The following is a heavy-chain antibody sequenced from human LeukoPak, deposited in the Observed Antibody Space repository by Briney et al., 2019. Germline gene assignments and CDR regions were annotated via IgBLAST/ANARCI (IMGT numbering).Heavy chain of an antibody. CDR2: INHSGST. CDR3: ARGPLGRSGQ. D-gene: IGHD3-16*02. CDR1: GGSFSGYY. Sequence: SETLSLTCAVYGGSFSGYYWSWIRQPPGKGLEWIGEINHSGSTNYNPSLKSRVTISVDTSKNQFSLKLSSVTAADTAVYYCARGPLGRSGQWGQGTLVTVSS. J-gene: IGHJ4*02. V-gene: IGHV4-34*01.